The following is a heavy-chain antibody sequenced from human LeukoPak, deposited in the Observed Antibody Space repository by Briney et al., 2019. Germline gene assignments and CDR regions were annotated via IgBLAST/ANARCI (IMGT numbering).Heavy chain of an antibody. Sequence: PGGSLRLSCAASGFTFDDYAMHWVRQAPGKGLEWVSLISGDGGSTYYADSVKGRFTISRDNSKNSLYLQMNSLRTEDTALYYCAKVRRIAAAAYYFDYRGQGTLVTVSS. CDR1: GFTFDDYA. CDR2: ISGDGGST. V-gene: IGHV3-43*02. D-gene: IGHD6-13*01. J-gene: IGHJ4*02. CDR3: AKVRRIAAAAYYFDY.